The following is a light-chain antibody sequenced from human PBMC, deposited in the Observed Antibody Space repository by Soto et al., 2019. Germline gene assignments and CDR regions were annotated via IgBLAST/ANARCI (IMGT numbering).Light chain of an antibody. J-gene: IGKJ4*01. V-gene: IGKV3-11*01. Sequence: EIVLTQSPATLSLSPGERATLSCRAGQSVSTFLAWYQQKPGQAPRLLIYDASKRATGIPTRFSGSGSGTDFTLTISSLEPEGFAVYYCQQRSNWPLSFGGGTKVEIK. CDR1: QSVSTF. CDR3: QQRSNWPLS. CDR2: DAS.